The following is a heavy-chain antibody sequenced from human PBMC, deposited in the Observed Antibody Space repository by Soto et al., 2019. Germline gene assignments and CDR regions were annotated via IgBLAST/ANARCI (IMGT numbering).Heavy chain of an antibody. Sequence: GGSLRLSCAASGFTFSSYAMSWVRQAPGKGLEWVSAISGSGGSTYYADSVKGRFTISRDNSKNTPYLQMNSLRAEDTAVYYCAKSITPYYDFWSGYYRYYYYGMDVWGQGTTVTVSS. CDR3: AKSITPYYDFWSGYYRYYYYGMDV. CDR2: ISGSGGST. J-gene: IGHJ6*02. D-gene: IGHD3-3*01. CDR1: GFTFSSYA. V-gene: IGHV3-23*01.